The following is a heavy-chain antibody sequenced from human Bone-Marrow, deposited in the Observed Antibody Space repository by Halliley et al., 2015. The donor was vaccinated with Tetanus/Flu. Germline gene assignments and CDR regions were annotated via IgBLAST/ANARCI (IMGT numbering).Heavy chain of an antibody. J-gene: IGHJ3*02. D-gene: IGHD3-22*01. Sequence: QLVQSGGGVVQPGRSLRLSCAASGFTFSHFGMHWVRQAPGKGLEWVAVIWYDGSNKYYADSVKGRFTISRDNAKNTLYLQMNSLGAEDTAVYYCARVSREYYDTTGRDPLDIWGQGTVLTVSS. V-gene: IGHV3-33*01. CDR3: ARVSREYYDTTGRDPLDI. CDR1: GFTFSHFG. CDR2: IWYDGSNK.